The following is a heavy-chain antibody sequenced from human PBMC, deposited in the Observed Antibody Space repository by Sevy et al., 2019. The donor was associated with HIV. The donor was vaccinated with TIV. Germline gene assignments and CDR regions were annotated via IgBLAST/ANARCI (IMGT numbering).Heavy chain of an antibody. Sequence: GGSLRLSCKASGFTLISYAMSWVRQAPGEGLEWVSTITGNGDSTYYPDSVKGRFTKYRDNSKNTLFLQMNSLTAEDTAVYYCAIDEFIVGPILGAFPIWGQGTMVTVSS. D-gene: IGHD1-26*01. CDR1: GFTLISYA. V-gene: IGHV3-23*01. CDR2: ITGNGDST. CDR3: AIDEFIVGPILGAFPI. J-gene: IGHJ3*02.